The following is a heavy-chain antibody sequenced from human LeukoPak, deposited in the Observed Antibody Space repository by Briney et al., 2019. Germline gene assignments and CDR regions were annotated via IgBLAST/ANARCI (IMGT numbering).Heavy chain of an antibody. CDR1: GFTFSNYD. V-gene: IGHV3-30*02. CDR3: AKKAFEKGISSHFDY. Sequence: PGGSLRLSCAASGFTFSNYDMHWARQAPGKGLEWVTFIRSDGSNKYYADSVKGRFTISRDNSKNTLYLQMNSLRAEDTAVYYCAKKAFEKGISSHFDYWGQGTLVTVSS. CDR2: IRSDGSNK. J-gene: IGHJ4*02. D-gene: IGHD2-15*01.